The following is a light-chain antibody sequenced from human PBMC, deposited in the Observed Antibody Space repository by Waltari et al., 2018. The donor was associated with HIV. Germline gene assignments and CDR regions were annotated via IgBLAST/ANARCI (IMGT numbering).Light chain of an antibody. CDR3: SSYTGSDNLV. Sequence: QSALTQPPSASGSPGQSVTISCTGTSRDAGGSNYVSWYQQHPGKAPKLMIYEVSKRPSGVPDRFSGSGSGNTASLTVSGLQAEDEADYYCSSYTGSDNLVFGGGTKLTVL. CDR1: SRDAGGSNY. V-gene: IGLV2-8*01. J-gene: IGLJ2*01. CDR2: EVS.